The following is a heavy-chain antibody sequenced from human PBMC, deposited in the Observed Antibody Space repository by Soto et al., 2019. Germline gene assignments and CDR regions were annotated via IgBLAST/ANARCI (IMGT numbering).Heavy chain of an antibody. J-gene: IGHJ5*02. Sequence: HPGGSLRLSCAASGFTFSSYAMSWVRQAPGKGLDWVSAISGSGGSTYYGDSVKGRFTISRDNSKNTLYLQMNSLRAEDTAVYFCAKDPSYCSGGGCYPNWFDPWGQGTLVTVSS. CDR1: GFTFSSYA. CDR2: ISGSGGST. CDR3: AKDPSYCSGGGCYPNWFDP. D-gene: IGHD2-15*01. V-gene: IGHV3-23*01.